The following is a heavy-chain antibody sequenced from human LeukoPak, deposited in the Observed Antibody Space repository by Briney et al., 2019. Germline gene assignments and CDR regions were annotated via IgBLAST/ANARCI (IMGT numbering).Heavy chain of an antibody. CDR2: IKRKTDGETT. J-gene: IGHJ4*02. D-gene: IGHD3-10*02. V-gene: IGHV3-15*01. CDR3: ARWSGSHDY. Sequence: PGGSLRLSCAASGFTFSNVQMNWVRQAPGRGLEYVGHIKRKTDGETTDYAAPVKGRFTISRDDAKSTLYVQMNSLTTEDTAVYYCARWSGSHDYWGQGTLVTVSS. CDR1: GFTFSNVQ.